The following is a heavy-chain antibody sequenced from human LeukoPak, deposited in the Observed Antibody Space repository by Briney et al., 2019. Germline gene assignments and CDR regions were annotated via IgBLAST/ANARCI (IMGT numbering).Heavy chain of an antibody. Sequence: PSETLSLTCTVSGYSISSGYYWGWIRQPPGKGLEWIGYIYYSGSTNYNPSLKSRVTISVDTSKNQFSLKLRSVTAADTAVYYCARDKYRIVGASSWFDPWGQGTLVTVSS. D-gene: IGHD1-26*01. CDR2: IYYSGST. CDR1: GYSISSGYY. CDR3: ARDKYRIVGASSWFDP. J-gene: IGHJ5*02. V-gene: IGHV4-61*01.